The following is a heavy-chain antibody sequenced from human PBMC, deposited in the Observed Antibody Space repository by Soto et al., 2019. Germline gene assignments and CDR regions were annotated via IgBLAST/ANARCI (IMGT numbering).Heavy chain of an antibody. D-gene: IGHD5-18*01. V-gene: IGHV3-9*01. Sequence: PGGSLRLSCAASGFTFDDYAMQWVRQAPGKGLEWVSGISYNSGTIGYADSVKGRFTISRDNAKNSLYLQMNSLRAEDTALYYCAKGEDRGYSFGPDFWGQGTLVTVS. CDR3: AKGEDRGYSFGPDF. CDR1: GFTFDDYA. CDR2: ISYNSGTI. J-gene: IGHJ4*02.